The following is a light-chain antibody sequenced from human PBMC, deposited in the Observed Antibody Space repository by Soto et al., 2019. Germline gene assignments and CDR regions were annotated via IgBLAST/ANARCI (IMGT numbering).Light chain of an antibody. CDR2: SHN. CDR3: AAWDDSLNGVV. Sequence: QSVLTQPPSASGTPGQRVTISCSGSSSNIGSNDLNWYQQLPGTAPKLLIYSHNQRPSGVADRFSGSKSGTSASLAISGLQSEDEADYYCAAWDDSLNGVVFGGGTKVTVL. V-gene: IGLV1-44*01. CDR1: SSNIGSND. J-gene: IGLJ2*01.